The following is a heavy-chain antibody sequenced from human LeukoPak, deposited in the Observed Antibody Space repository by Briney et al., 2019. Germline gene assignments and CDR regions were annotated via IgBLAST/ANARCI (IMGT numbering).Heavy chain of an antibody. D-gene: IGHD3-22*01. V-gene: IGHV4-34*01. CDR1: GGSFSSYY. CDR2: INHSGST. Sequence: SETLSLTCAVYGGSFSSYYWSWIRQPPGKGLEWIGEINHSGSTNYNPSLKSRVTISVDTSKNQFSLKLSSVTAADTAVYYCARFYYDSSGYVSFDYWGQGTLVTVSS. J-gene: IGHJ4*02. CDR3: ARFYYDSSGYVSFDY.